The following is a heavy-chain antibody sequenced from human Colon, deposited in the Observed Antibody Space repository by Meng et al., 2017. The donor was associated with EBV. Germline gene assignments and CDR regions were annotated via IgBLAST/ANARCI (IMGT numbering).Heavy chain of an antibody. D-gene: IGHD2-21*01. J-gene: IGHJ4*02. Sequence: VQLQESGPGLVEPSQTLSLTCTVSGGSMSSGNYYWRWIRQPPGKGLEWIGYIHHSGSAYYNPSLKSRVSISVDTSKNQFSLNLNSMTAADTAVYYCASFDHIPRRNYFDYWGQGTLVTVSS. CDR1: GGSMSSGNYY. CDR2: IHHSGSA. CDR3: ASFDHIPRRNYFDY. V-gene: IGHV4-30-4*01.